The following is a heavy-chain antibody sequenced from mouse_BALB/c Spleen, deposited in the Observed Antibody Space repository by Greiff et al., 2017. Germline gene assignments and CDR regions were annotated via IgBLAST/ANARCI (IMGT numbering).Heavy chain of an antibody. J-gene: IGHJ3*01. Sequence: EVKLQESGAELVRSGASVKLSCTASGFNIKDYYMHWVKQRPEQGLEWIGWIDPENGDTEYAPKFQGKATMTADTSSNTAYLQLSSLTSEDTAVYYCNAGGSAYWGQGTLVTVSA. CDR1: GFNIKDYY. CDR2: IDPENGDT. V-gene: IGHV14-4*02. CDR3: NAGGSAY.